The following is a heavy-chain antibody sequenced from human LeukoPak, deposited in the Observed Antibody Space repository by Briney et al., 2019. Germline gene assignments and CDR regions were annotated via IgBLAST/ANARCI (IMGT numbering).Heavy chain of an antibody. J-gene: IGHJ6*04. CDR3: ARGDIVVVPAASLYYYYGMDA. CDR1: GGTFSSYA. V-gene: IGHV1-69*06. CDR2: IIPIFGTA. Sequence: ASVKVSCKASGGTFSSYAISWVRQAPGQGLEWMGGIIPIFGTANYAQKFQGRVTITADKSTSTAYVELSSLRSEDTAVYYCARGDIVVVPAASLYYYYGMDAWGKGTTVTVSS. D-gene: IGHD2-2*01.